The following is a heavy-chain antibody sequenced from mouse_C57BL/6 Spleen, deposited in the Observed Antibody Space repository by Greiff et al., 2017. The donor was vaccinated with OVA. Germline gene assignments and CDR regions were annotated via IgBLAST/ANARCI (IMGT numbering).Heavy chain of an antibody. CDR2: IHPNSGST. J-gene: IGHJ2*01. D-gene: IGHD4-1*01. V-gene: IGHV1-64*01. Sequence: QVQLQQSGAELVKPGASVKLSCKASGYTFTSYWMHWVKQRPGQGLEWIGMIHPNSGSTNYNEKFKSKATLTVDRSSSTAYMQLSSLTSEDSAVYYCARNLGEFDYWGQGTTLTVSS. CDR1: GYTFTSYW. CDR3: ARNLGEFDY.